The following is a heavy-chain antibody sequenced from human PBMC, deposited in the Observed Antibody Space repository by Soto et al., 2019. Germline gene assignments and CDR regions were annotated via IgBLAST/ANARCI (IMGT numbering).Heavy chain of an antibody. Sequence: QVQLVQSGAEVKKPGASVKVSCKASGYTFTSNYMHWVRQAPGQGPEWMGIVNPSDGYTNYAQKFQGRVTMTRDTSTSTVYMELSSLRSEDTAVYYCARGQRGSSGYKCDYWGQGTLVTVSS. CDR1: GYTFTSNY. J-gene: IGHJ4*02. CDR2: VNPSDGYT. V-gene: IGHV1-46*01. CDR3: ARGQRGSSGYKCDY. D-gene: IGHD3-22*01.